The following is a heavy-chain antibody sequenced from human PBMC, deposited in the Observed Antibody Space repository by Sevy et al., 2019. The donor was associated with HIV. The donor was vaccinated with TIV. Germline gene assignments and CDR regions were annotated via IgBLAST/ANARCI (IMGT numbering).Heavy chain of an antibody. CDR3: ARRNDFDI. CDR1: GGSINSDH. J-gene: IGHJ3*02. CDR2: VYYTGGT. V-gene: IGHV4-59*08. Sequence: SETLSLTCTVSGGSINSDHWNWIRQPPGKGLEWIGYVYYTGGTNYNPSLKNRVTLSVDRTKNQFFLKLTSVTAADTAVYYCARRNDFDIWGQGTMVTVSS.